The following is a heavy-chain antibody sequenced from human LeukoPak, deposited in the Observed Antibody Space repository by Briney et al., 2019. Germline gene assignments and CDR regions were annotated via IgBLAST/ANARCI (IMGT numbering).Heavy chain of an antibody. CDR3: ARAGYSSSWYSYFDY. CDR1: GGSFSSYA. Sequence: SVKVSCKASGGSFSSYAISWVRQAPGQGLEWMGGIIPIFGTANYAQKFQGRVTITADKSTSTAYMELSSLRSEDTAVYYCARAGYSSSWYSYFDYWGQGTLVTVSS. J-gene: IGHJ4*02. V-gene: IGHV1-69*06. D-gene: IGHD6-13*01. CDR2: IIPIFGTA.